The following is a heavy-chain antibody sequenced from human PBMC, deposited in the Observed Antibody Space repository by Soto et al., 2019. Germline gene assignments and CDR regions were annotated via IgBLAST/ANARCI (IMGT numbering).Heavy chain of an antibody. CDR3: ARKKGGLTSVTMSAFDI. CDR2: ITGSSTDT. D-gene: IGHD4-17*01. J-gene: IGHJ3*02. V-gene: IGHV3-23*01. CDR1: GFTFSSYP. Sequence: EVQLLESGGGLVQPGGSLRLSCAASGFTFSSYPMNWVRQAPGKGLEWVSGITGSSTDTYYADSVKGRFTISRDNSESTLYLQMNSLRAEDTAVYYCARKKGGLTSVTMSAFDIWGLGTMVTVTS.